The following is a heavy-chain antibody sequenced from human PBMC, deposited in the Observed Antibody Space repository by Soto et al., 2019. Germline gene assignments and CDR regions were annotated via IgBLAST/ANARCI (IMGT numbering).Heavy chain of an antibody. CDR2: IWYDGSNK. CDR3: ARDGNYDILTGYLVYNYYYYMDV. D-gene: IGHD3-9*01. CDR1: GFTFSSYG. J-gene: IGHJ6*03. V-gene: IGHV3-33*01. Sequence: GGSLRLSCAASGFTFSSYGMHWVRQAPGKGLEWVAVIWYDGSNKYYADSVKGRFTISRDNSKNTLYLQMNSLRAEDTAVYYCARDGNYDILTGYLVYNYYYYMDVWGKGTTVTVSS.